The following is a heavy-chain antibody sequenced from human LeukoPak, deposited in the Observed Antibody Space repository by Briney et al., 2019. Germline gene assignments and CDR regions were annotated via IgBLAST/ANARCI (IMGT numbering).Heavy chain of an antibody. J-gene: IGHJ5*02. D-gene: IGHD6-13*01. Sequence: GGSLRLSCAASGFTFSDYYMSWIRQAPGKGLEWVSYISSSGSTIYYADSVKGRFTISRDNAKNSLYLQMNSLRAEDTAVYYCASDLGYSSSWTRWFDPWGQGTLVTVSS. CDR2: ISSSGSTI. CDR3: ASDLGYSSSWTRWFDP. V-gene: IGHV3-11*04. CDR1: GFTFSDYY.